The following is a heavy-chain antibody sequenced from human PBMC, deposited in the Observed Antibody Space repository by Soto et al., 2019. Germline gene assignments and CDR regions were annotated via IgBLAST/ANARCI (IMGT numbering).Heavy chain of an antibody. J-gene: IGHJ4*02. Sequence: PSETLSLTCAVSGVSISTTDYSWSWIRQPPGKGLEWIGYFYHSGSTYDNPSIKSRVSISIDRSKNQFSLHLASVTAADTALYYCASLDDYGFFHHWGQGALVTVSS. CDR3: ASLDDYGFFHH. D-gene: IGHD4-17*01. CDR1: GVSISTTDYS. CDR2: FYHSGST. V-gene: IGHV4-30-2*01.